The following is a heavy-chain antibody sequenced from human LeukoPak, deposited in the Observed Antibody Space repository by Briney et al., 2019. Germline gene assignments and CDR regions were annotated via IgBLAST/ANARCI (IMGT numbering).Heavy chain of an antibody. CDR3: ARRYNSNNWFDP. D-gene: IGHD1-20*01. CDR1: GGSFSGYY. V-gene: IGHV4-34*01. CDR2: IYYSGST. J-gene: IGHJ5*02. Sequence: TSETLSLTCAVYGGSFSGYYWSWIRQPPGKGLEWIGSIYYSGSTYYNPSLKSRVTISIDTSKNQFSLKLSSVTAADTAVYYCARRYNSNNWFDPWGQGTLVTVSS.